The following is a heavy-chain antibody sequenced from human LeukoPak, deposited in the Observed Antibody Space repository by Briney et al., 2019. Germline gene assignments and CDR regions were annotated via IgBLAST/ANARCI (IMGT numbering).Heavy chain of an antibody. Sequence: SETLSLTCAVSGGSISSSNWWSWVRQPPGKGLEWIGEIYHSGSTNYNPSLKSRVTISVDTSKNQFSLKLSSVTAADTAVYYCARAQLLLWFGDHSGWFDPWGQGTLVTVSS. V-gene: IGHV4-4*02. CDR3: ARAQLLLWFGDHSGWFDP. CDR1: GGSISSSNW. D-gene: IGHD3-10*01. J-gene: IGHJ5*02. CDR2: IYHSGST.